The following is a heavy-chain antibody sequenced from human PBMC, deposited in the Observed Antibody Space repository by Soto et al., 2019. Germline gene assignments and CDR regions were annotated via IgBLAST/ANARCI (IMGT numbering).Heavy chain of an antibody. D-gene: IGHD6-19*01. CDR2: IYHGGTT. V-gene: IGHV4-38-2*02. CDR1: GYSISSGSD. CDR3: ARVHVMVVAGSTFDY. J-gene: IGHJ4*01. Sequence: PSETLSLTCTVSGYSISSGSDWAWIRQPPGKGPEWIASIYHGGTTFYNPSLKSRITISVDTSNNQFSLKLTSVTAADTAVYYCARVHVMVVAGSTFDYWGHGTLVT.